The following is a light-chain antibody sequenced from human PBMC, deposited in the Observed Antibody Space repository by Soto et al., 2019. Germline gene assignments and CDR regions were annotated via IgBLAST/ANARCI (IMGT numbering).Light chain of an antibody. Sequence: QSVLTQPPSVSAAPGQKVTVSCSGSSSNIANNYVSWYQQLPGTAPKLLIYDNNKRPSGIPDRFSGSNSGTSATLGITGLQTGDEAHYYCATWDSSLSAVVFGRGTKVTVL. CDR2: DNN. CDR1: SSNIANNY. CDR3: ATWDSSLSAVV. V-gene: IGLV1-51*01. J-gene: IGLJ2*01.